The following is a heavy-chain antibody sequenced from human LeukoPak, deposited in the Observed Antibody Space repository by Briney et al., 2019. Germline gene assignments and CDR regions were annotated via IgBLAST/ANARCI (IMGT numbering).Heavy chain of an antibody. V-gene: IGHV3-21*01. CDR3: GRDSGGGGGDI. CDR2: ISSSRSYI. CDR1: GFTFRSYS. Sequence: GALRLSCAASGFTFRSYSMNWVRQAPGKGLGWVSSISSSRSYIYYAASVRGRFTIYRDNAKNSLYLQMNSRRAEDTAVYYCGRDSGGGGGDIWGQGTMVTVSS. J-gene: IGHJ3*02. D-gene: IGHD2-15*01.